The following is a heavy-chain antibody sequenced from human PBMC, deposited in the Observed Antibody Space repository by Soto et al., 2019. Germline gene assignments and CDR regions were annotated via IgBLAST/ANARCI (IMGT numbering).Heavy chain of an antibody. D-gene: IGHD3-22*01. CDR2: IYYSGST. CDR3: ARVLYYRYYFDY. CDR1: CGSISSGGYY. Sequence: SETLSLTCTVSCGSISSGGYYWSWIRQHPGKGLEWIGYIYYSGSTYYNPSLKSRVTISVDTSKNQFSLKLSSVTAADTAVYYCARVLYYRYYFDYWGQGTLVTVSS. J-gene: IGHJ4*02. V-gene: IGHV4-31*03.